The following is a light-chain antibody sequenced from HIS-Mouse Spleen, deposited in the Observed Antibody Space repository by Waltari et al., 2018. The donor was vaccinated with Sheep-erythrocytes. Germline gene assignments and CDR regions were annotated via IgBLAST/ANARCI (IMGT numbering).Light chain of an antibody. CDR3: QQYYSTLT. V-gene: IGKV4-1*01. CDR1: QSVLYSSNNKNY. Sequence: DIVMTQSPDSLAVSLGERATINCKSSQSVLYSSNNKNYLAWYQQKPGQPPKLLIYWASTRESGVPDRFSGSGSGTDFTLTISSLQAEDVAVYYCQQYYSTLTFGEGPRWRSN. J-gene: IGKJ4*01. CDR2: WAS.